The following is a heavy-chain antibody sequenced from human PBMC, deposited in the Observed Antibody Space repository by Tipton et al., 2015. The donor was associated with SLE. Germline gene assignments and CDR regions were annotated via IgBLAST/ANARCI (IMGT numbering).Heavy chain of an antibody. CDR1: GGSFSGYY. Sequence: TLSLTCAVYGGSFSGYYWSWIRQPPGKGLEWIGEIHHSGSTYYNPSLKSRVTISVDTSKNQFSLKLSSVTAADTAVYYCARVSYDSSGYGAFDIWGQGTMVTVSS. CDR3: ARVSYDSSGYGAFDI. V-gene: IGHV4-34*01. J-gene: IGHJ3*02. D-gene: IGHD3-22*01. CDR2: IHHSGST.